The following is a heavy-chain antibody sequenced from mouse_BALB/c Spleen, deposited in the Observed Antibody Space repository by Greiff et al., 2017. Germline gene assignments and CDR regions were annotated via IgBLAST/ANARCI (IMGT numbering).Heavy chain of an antibody. V-gene: IGHV2-4-1*01. CDR1: GFSLTSYG. CDR2: IWSGGST. CDR3: ATNSYYYGSSYAMDY. J-gene: IGHJ4*01. D-gene: IGHD1-1*01. Sequence: VMLVESGPGLVQPSQSLSITCTVSGFSLTSYGVHWVRQSPGKGLEWLGVIWSGGSTDYNAAFISRLSISKDNSKSQVFFKMNSLQADDTAIYYCATNSYYYGSSYAMDYWGQGTSVTVSS.